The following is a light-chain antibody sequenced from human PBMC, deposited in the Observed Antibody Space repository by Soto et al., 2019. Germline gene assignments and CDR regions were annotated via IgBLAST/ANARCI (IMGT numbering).Light chain of an antibody. CDR3: QQYGSSPRT. CDR1: QSVSSSY. CDR2: GAS. Sequence: QTTSTLSLSPGERATLSCRPSQSVSSSYLAWYQQQPGQAPRLLIYGASSRATGIPDRFSGSGSGTDFTLAISRLEPEDFAVYYCQQYGSSPRTFGQGTKVDI. J-gene: IGKJ1*01. V-gene: IGKV3-20*01.